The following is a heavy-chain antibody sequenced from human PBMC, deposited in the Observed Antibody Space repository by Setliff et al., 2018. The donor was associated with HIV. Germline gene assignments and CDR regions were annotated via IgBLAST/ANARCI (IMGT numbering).Heavy chain of an antibody. CDR1: GYTFTSYG. Sequence: ASVKVSCKASGYTFTSYGISWVRQDPGQGLEWMGWISAYNGNTNYAQKLQGRVTMTTDTTTSTAYMELRSLRSDDTSVYYCARDWRSGDYAVSPLYYYYGMDVWGQGTTVTVSS. CDR3: ARDWRSGDYAVSPLYYYYGMDV. D-gene: IGHD4-17*01. J-gene: IGHJ6*02. CDR2: ISAYNGNT. V-gene: IGHV1-18*01.